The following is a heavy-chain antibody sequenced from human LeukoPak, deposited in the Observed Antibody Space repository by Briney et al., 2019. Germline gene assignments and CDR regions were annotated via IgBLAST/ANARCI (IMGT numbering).Heavy chain of an antibody. J-gene: IGHJ4*02. V-gene: IGHV4-39*07. D-gene: IGHD1-26*01. CDR1: GGSISSSSYY. CDR3: ARDPGGSYHEDY. Sequence: SETLSLTCTVSGGSISSSSYYWSWIRQPPGKGLEWIGSIYYSGSTYYNPSLKSRVTISVDTSKNQFSLKLSSVTAADTAVYYCARDPGGSYHEDYWGQGTLVTVSS. CDR2: IYYSGST.